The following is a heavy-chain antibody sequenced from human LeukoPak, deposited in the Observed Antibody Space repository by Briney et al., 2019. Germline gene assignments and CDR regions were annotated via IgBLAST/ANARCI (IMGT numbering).Heavy chain of an antibody. D-gene: IGHD3-10*01. V-gene: IGHV3-23*01. J-gene: IGHJ3*02. CDR1: GFTFSTYA. CDR2: NSAGGGRT. Sequence: GGSLRLSCAASGFTFSTYAMSWVRQAPGKGLEWVSVNSAGGGRTYYADSVKGRFTISRDNSRNTLSLQMNSLRVEDTAVYYCAVAGSGTFDIWGQGTVVIVSS. CDR3: AVAGSGTFDI.